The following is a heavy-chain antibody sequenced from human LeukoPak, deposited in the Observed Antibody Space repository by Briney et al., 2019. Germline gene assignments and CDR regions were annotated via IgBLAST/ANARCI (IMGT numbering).Heavy chain of an antibody. V-gene: IGHV3-73*01. CDR2: IRSKANSYAT. CDR3: TVVHGTYFDY. CDR1: GFTFSGSA. D-gene: IGHD2-15*01. J-gene: IGHJ4*02. Sequence: GGSLKLSCAASGFTFSGSAMHWVRQDSGKGLERVGRIRSKANSYATAYAASVKGRFTISRDDSKNTAYLQMNSLKTEDTAVYYCTVVHGTYFDYWGQGTLVTVSS.